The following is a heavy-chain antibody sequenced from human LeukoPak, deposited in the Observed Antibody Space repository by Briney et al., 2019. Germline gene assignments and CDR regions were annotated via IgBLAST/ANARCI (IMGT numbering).Heavy chain of an antibody. CDR1: GFTFSDYY. CDR3: AKDSFHTSSQTGYFDY. D-gene: IGHD6-13*01. CDR2: ISSSGDTT. J-gene: IGHJ4*02. V-gene: IGHV3-23*01. Sequence: QAGGSLRLSCAASGFTFSDYYMSWIRQAPGKGLEWVSGISSSGDTTHSADSVKGRFTIFRDNSKKTLYLQMNSVRAEDTAVYYCAKDSFHTSSQTGYFDYWGQGTLVTVSS.